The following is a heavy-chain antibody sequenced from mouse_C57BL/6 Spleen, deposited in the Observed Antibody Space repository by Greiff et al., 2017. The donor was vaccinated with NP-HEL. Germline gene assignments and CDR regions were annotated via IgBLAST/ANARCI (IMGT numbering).Heavy chain of an antibody. Sequence: VQLQQSGPELVRPGVSVKISCKGSGYTFTDYAMHWVKQSHAKSLEWIGVISTYYGDASYNQKFKDKATMTADKSSSTAYMELARLTSEDSAVYYCASFLGRGDYWGQGTTLTVSS. CDR2: ISTYYGDA. CDR3: ASFLGRGDY. J-gene: IGHJ2*01. V-gene: IGHV1-67*01. CDR1: GYTFTDYA. D-gene: IGHD4-1*01.